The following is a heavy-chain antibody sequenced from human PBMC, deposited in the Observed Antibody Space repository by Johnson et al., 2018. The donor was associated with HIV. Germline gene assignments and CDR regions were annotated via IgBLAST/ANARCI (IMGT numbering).Heavy chain of an antibody. Sequence: QMQLVESGGGVVQPGGSLRLSCAASGFTFSSYGMPWVRQAPGKGQEWVAFIRYDGSNKYYADSVTGRFTISRDTLKNTLYLQMNSLRAEDTAVYYSGKDRAVAGKGHDAFDIWGQGTMVTVSS. D-gene: IGHD6-19*01. V-gene: IGHV3-30*02. CDR1: GFTFSSYG. CDR2: IRYDGSNK. J-gene: IGHJ3*02. CDR3: GKDRAVAGKGHDAFDI.